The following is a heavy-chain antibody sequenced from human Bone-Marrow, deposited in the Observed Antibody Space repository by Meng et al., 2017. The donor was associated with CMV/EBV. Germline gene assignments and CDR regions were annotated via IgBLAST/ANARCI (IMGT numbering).Heavy chain of an antibody. CDR3: ARVPPGYCSSTSCLLRPYYYGMDV. V-gene: IGHV4-39*06. Sequence: SETLSLTCTVSGGSISSSSHYWGWIRQPPGKGLEWIGSIYYSGSTYYNPSLKSRVTISVDTSKNQFTLKLSSVTAADTAVYYCARVPPGYCSSTSCLLRPYYYGMDVWGEGTTVTLSS. J-gene: IGHJ6*04. D-gene: IGHD2-2*01. CDR2: IYYSGST. CDR1: GGSISSSSHY.